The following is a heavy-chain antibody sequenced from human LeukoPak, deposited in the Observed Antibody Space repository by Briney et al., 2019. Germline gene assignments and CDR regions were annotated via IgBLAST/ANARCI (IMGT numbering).Heavy chain of an antibody. CDR3: ARDSGPGSALHLWFGNVPYYFDY. Sequence: PGGSLRLSCAASGFTFTTYCMSWVRQAPGKGLEWVANVKHDGSETNYVDSVKGRFTISRDNAANTLFLQMNSLRADDTAVYYCARDSGPGSALHLWFGNVPYYFDYWGQGSLVTVSS. CDR1: GFTFTTYC. J-gene: IGHJ4*02. D-gene: IGHD3-10*01. V-gene: IGHV3-7*01. CDR2: VKHDGSET.